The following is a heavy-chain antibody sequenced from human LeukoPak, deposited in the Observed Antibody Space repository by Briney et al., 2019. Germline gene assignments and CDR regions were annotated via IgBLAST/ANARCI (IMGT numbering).Heavy chain of an antibody. V-gene: IGHV3-48*03. J-gene: IGHJ4*02. Sequence: PAGSLRLSCAASGFTFSSYEMNWVRQAPGKGLEWVSYISSSGSTIYYADSVKGRFTISRDNAKNSLYLQMNSLRAEDTAVYYCARDGDGYNWGYYFDYWGQGTLVTVSS. D-gene: IGHD5-24*01. CDR2: ISSSGSTI. CDR3: ARDGDGYNWGYYFDY. CDR1: GFTFSSYE.